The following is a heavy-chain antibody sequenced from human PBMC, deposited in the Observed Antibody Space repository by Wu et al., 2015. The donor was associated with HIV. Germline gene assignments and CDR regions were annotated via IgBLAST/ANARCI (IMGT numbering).Heavy chain of an antibody. J-gene: IGHJ5*02. CDR2: MNPNSGNT. CDR1: GYTFTSYD. D-gene: IGHD3-10*01. Sequence: QVQLVQSGAEVKKPGASVKVSCKASGYTFTSYDINWVRQATGQGLEWMGWMNPNSGNTDYAQKFQGRVTMTRNTSISTAYMELSSLRSEDTAVYYCARVGYGSGSYYPAGFDPWGQGTLVTVSS. V-gene: IGHV1-8*01. CDR3: ARVGYGSGSYYPAGFDP.